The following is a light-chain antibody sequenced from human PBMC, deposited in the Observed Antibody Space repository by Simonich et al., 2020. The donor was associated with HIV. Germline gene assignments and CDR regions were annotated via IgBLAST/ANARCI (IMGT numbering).Light chain of an antibody. CDR3: AAWDDSLSGWV. CDR1: SSNIGSNY. CDR2: RNN. V-gene: IGLV1-47*01. Sequence: QSVLTQPPSASGTPGQRVTLSCSGSSSNIGSNYVYWYQQLQGTAPKLLIYRNNQRPSGGPDRFSGSKSGTSASLAISGLRSEDEADYYCAAWDDSLSGWVFGGGTKLTVL. J-gene: IGLJ3*02.